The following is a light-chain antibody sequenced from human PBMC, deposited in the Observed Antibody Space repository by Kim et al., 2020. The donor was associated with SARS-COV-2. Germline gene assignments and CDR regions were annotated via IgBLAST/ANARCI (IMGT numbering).Light chain of an antibody. CDR3: QQCYSFPYT. V-gene: IGKV4-1*01. CDR2: WAS. CDR1: QSVLYNSNNKNY. J-gene: IGKJ2*01. Sequence: DIVMTQSPDSLAVSLGERATINCKSSQSVLYNSNNKNYLAWYQQKPGQPPKLLIYWASTRESGVPDRFSGSGSGTDFTLTISSLQAEDVAVYYCQQCYSFPYTFGQGTKLEI.